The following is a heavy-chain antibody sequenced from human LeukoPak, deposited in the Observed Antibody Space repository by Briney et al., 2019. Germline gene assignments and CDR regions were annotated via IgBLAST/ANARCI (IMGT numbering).Heavy chain of an antibody. V-gene: IGHV4-31*03. CDR2: IYYSGST. D-gene: IGHD3-10*01. J-gene: IGHJ4*02. CDR1: GGSISSGGYY. CDR3: ARGYGSGSFLDY. Sequence: SETLSLTCTASGGSISSGGYYWSWIRQHPGKGLEWIGYIYYSGSTYYNPSLKSRVTISVDTSKDQFSLKLSSVTAADTAVYYCARGYGSGSFLDYWGQGTLVTVSS.